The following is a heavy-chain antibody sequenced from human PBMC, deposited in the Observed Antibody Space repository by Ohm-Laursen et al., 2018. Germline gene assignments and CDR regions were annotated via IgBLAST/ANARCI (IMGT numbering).Heavy chain of an antibody. D-gene: IGHD6-19*01. J-gene: IGHJ4*02. V-gene: IGHV4-59*08. CDR2: IYYSGST. CDR1: GGSISSYY. Sequence: TLSLTCSVSGGSISSYYWTWIRQPPGKGLEWIGYIYYSGSTNYNPSLKSRVTISVDTSKNQFSLKLSSVTAADTAVYYYARQESSGWYPDYWGQGTLVTVSS. CDR3: ARQESSGWYPDY.